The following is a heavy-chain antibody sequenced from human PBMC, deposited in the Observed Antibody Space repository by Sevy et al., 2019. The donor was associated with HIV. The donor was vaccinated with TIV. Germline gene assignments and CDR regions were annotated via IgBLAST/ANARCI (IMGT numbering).Heavy chain of an antibody. CDR1: GGSISSYY. CDR3: AGDQGYYDSSGYFNDFAP. J-gene: IGHJ5*02. V-gene: IGHV4-59*01. Sequence: SETLSLTCTVSGGSISSYYWSWIRQPPGKGLEWIGYIYYSGSTNYNPSLKSRITMSVDTSKNQFFLNLHSVTAAETAVYYCAGDQGYYDSSGYFNDFAPWGQGTLVTVSS. D-gene: IGHD3-22*01. CDR2: IYYSGST.